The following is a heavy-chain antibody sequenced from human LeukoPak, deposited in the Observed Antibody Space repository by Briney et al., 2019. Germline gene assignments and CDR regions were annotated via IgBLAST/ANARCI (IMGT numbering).Heavy chain of an antibody. Sequence: SETLSLTCTVSGYSISSGYYWGWIRQPPGKGLEWIGSIYHSGSTYYNPSLKSRVTISVDTSKNQFSLKLSSVTAADTAVYYCARERMVRGVMGLYYYGMDVWGQGTTVTVSS. V-gene: IGHV4-38-2*02. CDR3: ARERMVRGVMGLYYYGMDV. CDR2: IYHSGST. CDR1: GYSISSGYY. D-gene: IGHD3-10*01. J-gene: IGHJ6*02.